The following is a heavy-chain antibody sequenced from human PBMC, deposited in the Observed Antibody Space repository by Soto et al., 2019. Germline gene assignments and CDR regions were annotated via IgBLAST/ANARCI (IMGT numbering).Heavy chain of an antibody. D-gene: IGHD2-2*01. V-gene: IGHV3-74*01. CDR2: INADGTST. CDR3: VKVLARGVGVPRFYFDS. Sequence: GSLRLSWAAAGLTLSNSWMHWVRQVSGRGLEWVSRINADGTSTSYEDSVKGRFTISRDNAKNTLYLHVNSLRAEDTAVYYCVKVLARGVGVPRFYFDSLGQGALVTVSS. CDR1: GLTLSNSW. J-gene: IGHJ4*02.